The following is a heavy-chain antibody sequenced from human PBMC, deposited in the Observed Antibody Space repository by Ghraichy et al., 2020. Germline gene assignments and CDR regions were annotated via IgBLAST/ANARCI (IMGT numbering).Heavy chain of an antibody. J-gene: IGHJ2*01. CDR1: GGSISSYY. D-gene: IGHD6-19*01. Sequence: SQTLSITCTVSGGSISSYYWSWIRQPPGKGLEWIGYIYYSGSTNYNPSLKSRVTISVDTSKNQFSLKLSSVTAADTAVYYCARTLPGIAVAGYWYFDLWGRGTLVTVFS. CDR2: IYYSGST. CDR3: ARTLPGIAVAGYWYFDL. V-gene: IGHV4-59*01.